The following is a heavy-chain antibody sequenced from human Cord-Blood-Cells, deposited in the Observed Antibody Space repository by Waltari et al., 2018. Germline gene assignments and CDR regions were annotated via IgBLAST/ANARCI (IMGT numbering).Heavy chain of an antibody. CDR2: IYYSGST. V-gene: IGHV4-39*01. Sequence: QLQLQESGPGLVKPSETLSLTCTVSGGSISSSSDYWGWIRQPPGKVLEWIGSIYYSGSTYSNPALKSRVTISVDTSKNQFSLKLSSVTAADTAVYYCARQSGDYAIFDYWGQGTLVTVSS. D-gene: IGHD4-17*01. CDR3: ARQSGDYAIFDY. CDR1: GGSISSSSDY. J-gene: IGHJ4*02.